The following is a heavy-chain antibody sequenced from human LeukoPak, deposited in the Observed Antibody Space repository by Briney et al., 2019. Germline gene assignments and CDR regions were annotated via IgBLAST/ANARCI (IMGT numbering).Heavy chain of an antibody. CDR3: AKDLSRRYFDWLSPRAEYFQH. CDR1: GFTFSSYG. D-gene: IGHD3-9*01. Sequence: GGSLRLSCAASGFTFSSYGMHWVRQAPGKGLEWVAFIRYDGSNKYYADSVKGRFTISRDNSKNTLYLQMNSLRAEDTAVYYCAKDLSRRYFDWLSPRAEYFQHWGQGTLVTVSS. V-gene: IGHV3-30*02. CDR2: IRYDGSNK. J-gene: IGHJ1*01.